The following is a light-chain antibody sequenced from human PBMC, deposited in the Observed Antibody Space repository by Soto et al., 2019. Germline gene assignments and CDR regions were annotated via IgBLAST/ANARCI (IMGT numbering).Light chain of an antibody. CDR2: EGN. V-gene: IGLV2-23*01. Sequence: QSVLTQPASVSGSPGQSITISCTGTSSDVGSYNLVSWYQQHPGKDPKLMIYEGNKRPSGVSNRFSGSKSGNTASLTISGLQAEDEADYYCCSYTSSSTYVFGTGTKVTVL. CDR3: CSYTSSSTYV. J-gene: IGLJ1*01. CDR1: SSDVGSYNL.